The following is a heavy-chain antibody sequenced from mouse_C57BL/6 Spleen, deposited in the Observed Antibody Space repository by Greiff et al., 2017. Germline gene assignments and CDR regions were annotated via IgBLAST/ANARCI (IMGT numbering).Heavy chain of an antibody. CDR1: GYTFTSYT. CDR2: INPSSGDT. D-gene: IGHD2-4*01. J-gene: IGHJ2*01. CDR3: AISYDCGAYFDY. Sequence: VQRVESGAELARPGASVKMSCKASGYTFTSYTMHWVKQRPGQGLEWIGYINPSSGDTKYNQKFKAKATLTADKSSSTAYMQLSSLTSEDSAVYYCAISYDCGAYFDYWGQGTTLTVSS. V-gene: IGHV1-4*01.